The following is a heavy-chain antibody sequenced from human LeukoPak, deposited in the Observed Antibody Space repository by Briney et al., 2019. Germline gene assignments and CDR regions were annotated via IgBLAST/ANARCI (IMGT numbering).Heavy chain of an antibody. D-gene: IGHD3-10*01. CDR3: ARDDGSGSYYNARAFDI. V-gene: IGHV1-2*02. CDR2: INPNSGGT. Sequence: ASVKVSCKASGYTFTGYYMHWVRHAPGQGLEWMGWINPNSGGTNYAQKFQGRVTMTRDTSISTAYMELSRLRSDDTAVYYCARDDGSGSYYNARAFDIWGQGTMVTVSS. CDR1: GYTFTGYY. J-gene: IGHJ3*02.